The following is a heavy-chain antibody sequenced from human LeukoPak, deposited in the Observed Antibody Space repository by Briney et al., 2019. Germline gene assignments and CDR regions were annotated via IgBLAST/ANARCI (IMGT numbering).Heavy chain of an antibody. D-gene: IGHD6-19*01. J-gene: IGHJ4*02. CDR3: ARDLYSSGWYGRGFYFDY. Sequence: PSETLSLTCAVYGGSFSGYYWSWIPQPPGKGLEWIGEINHSGSTNYNPSLKSRVTISVDTSKNQFSLKLSSVTAADTAVYYCARDLYSSGWYGRGFYFDYWGQGTLVTVSS. V-gene: IGHV4-34*01. CDR1: GGSFSGYY. CDR2: INHSGST.